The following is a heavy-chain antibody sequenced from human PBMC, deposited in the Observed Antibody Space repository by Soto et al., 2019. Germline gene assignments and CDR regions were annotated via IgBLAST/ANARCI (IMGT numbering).Heavy chain of an antibody. Sequence: QVQLVQSGPEVKKPGASVKVSCKTSGYTFTSFGISWVRQAPGQGLEWMGWISTDKGKTNYAQKFQGRVTMTTDTPRSTAFRELRSLRSDDTAVYYCAPRSPAFDYWGQGTLVTVSS. CDR1: GYTFTSFG. J-gene: IGHJ4*02. CDR2: ISTDKGKT. CDR3: APRSPAFDY. V-gene: IGHV1-18*01.